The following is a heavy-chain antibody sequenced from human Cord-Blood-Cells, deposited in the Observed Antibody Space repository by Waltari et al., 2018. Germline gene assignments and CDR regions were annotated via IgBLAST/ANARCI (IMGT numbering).Heavy chain of an antibody. V-gene: IGHV4-4*02. CDR1: GGSISSSNW. J-gene: IGHJ4*02. CDR2: IYHSGST. CDR3: ARAIYYDSSGYYYYFDY. D-gene: IGHD3-22*01. Sequence: QVQLQESGPGLVKPSGTLSLTCAVSGGSISSSNWWSWVRQPPGQGLAWIGEIYHSGSTNYNPSLKSRVTISVDKSKNQFSLKLSSVTAADTAVYYCARAIYYDSSGYYYYFDYWGQGTLVTVSS.